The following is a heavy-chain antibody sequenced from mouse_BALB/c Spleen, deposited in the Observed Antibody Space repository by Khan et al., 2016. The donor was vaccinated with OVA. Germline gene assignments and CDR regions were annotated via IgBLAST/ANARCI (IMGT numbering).Heavy chain of an antibody. CDR1: GFTFTDYY. D-gene: IGHD1-1*02. CDR3: AREGDGGCLAY. CDR2: ISNRGTTS. V-gene: IGHV5-12*02. J-gene: IGHJ3*01. Sequence: EVELVESGGGFMQPGGSLKLSCATSGFTFTDYYMYWVRQTPEKRLEWVAYISNRGTTSYYSDTVRGRFTISRDNDKNTLYLQMSRLKSDDTAIYAGAREGDGGCLAYWGQGTLVTVSA.